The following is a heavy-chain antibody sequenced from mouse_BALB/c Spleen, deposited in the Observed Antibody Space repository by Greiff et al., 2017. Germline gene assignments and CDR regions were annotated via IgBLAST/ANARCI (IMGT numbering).Heavy chain of an antibody. J-gene: IGHJ2*01. V-gene: IGHV14-3*02. Sequence: EVQLQQSGAELVKPGASVKLSCTASGFNIKDTYMHWVKQRPEQGLEWIGRIDPANGNTKYDPKFQGKATITADTSSNTAYLQLSSLTSEDTAVYYCARLITTVVDYFDYWGQGTTLTVSS. D-gene: IGHD1-1*01. CDR1: GFNIKDTY. CDR2: IDPANGNT. CDR3: ARLITTVVDYFDY.